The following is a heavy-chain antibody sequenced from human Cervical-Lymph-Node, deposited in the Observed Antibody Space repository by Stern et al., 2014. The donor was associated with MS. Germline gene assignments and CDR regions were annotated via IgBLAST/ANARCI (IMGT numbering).Heavy chain of an antibody. CDR1: GVSISTGGYY. CDR2: IYFTGSN. CDR3: ARVVGGGWSGRYFDF. D-gene: IGHD6-19*01. V-gene: IGHV4-31*11. J-gene: IGHJ4*02. Sequence: QLQLQESGPGLVKPSQTLSLTCAVSGVSISTGGYYWTRIRQHPEKGLEWIGYIYFTGSNYYSPSLMSRLTISIYTSKNLFFPRLTSVTAADTAFYYCARVVGGGWSGRYFDFWGRGTRVTVSS.